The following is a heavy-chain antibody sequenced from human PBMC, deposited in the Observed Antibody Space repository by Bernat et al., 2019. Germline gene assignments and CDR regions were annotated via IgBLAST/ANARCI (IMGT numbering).Heavy chain of an antibody. Sequence: EVQLLESGGGLVQPGGSLRLSCAASGFTFSSYAMSWVRQAPGKGLEWVSAISGSGGRTYYADSVKGRFTISRDNSKNTLYLQMNSLRAEDTAVYYCAKDLRVAVAADDHDAFDIWGQGTMVTVSS. J-gene: IGHJ3*02. CDR1: GFTFSSYA. D-gene: IGHD6-19*01. CDR3: AKDLRVAVAADDHDAFDI. CDR2: ISGSGGRT. V-gene: IGHV3-23*01.